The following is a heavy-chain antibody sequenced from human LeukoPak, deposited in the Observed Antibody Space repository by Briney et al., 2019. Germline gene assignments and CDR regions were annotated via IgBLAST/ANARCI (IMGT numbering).Heavy chain of an antibody. V-gene: IGHV1-2*02. CDR2: INPNSGGT. CDR1: GYTFTGYY. J-gene: IGHJ3*02. Sequence: ASAKVSCKASGYTFTGYYMHWVRQAPGQGLEWMGWINPNSGGTNYAQKFQGRVTMTRDTSISTAYMELSRLRSGDTAVYYCARDRTGTDAFDIWGQGTMVTVSS. CDR3: ARDRTGTDAFDI. D-gene: IGHD7-27*01.